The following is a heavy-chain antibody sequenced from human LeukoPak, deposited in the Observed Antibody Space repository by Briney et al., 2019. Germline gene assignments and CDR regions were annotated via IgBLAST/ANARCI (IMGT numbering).Heavy chain of an antibody. CDR1: GFTFSTYN. CDR2: IRSSSSYI. D-gene: IGHD3-9*01. J-gene: IGHJ4*02. CDR3: ARVLRYFDWTKAPFDY. V-gene: IGHV3-21*01. Sequence: GGSLRLSCAASGFTFSTYNMNWVRQAPGKGPEWVSSIRSSSSYIYYADSVKGRFTISRDNAKNSLYLQMNSLRAEDTAVYYCARVLRYFDWTKAPFDYWGQGTLVTVSS.